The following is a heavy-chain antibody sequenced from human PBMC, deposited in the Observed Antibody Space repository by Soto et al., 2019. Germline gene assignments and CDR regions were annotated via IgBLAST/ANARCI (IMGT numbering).Heavy chain of an antibody. CDR3: VGAGYGHTYCWFDP. Sequence: QVQLVQSGAEVKKPGSSVKVSCKASGGTFSSYAISWVRQAPGQGLEWMGGIIPIFGTANYAQKFQGRVTXXVXAXTSTGQLARSSRRTEDRGVYCCVGAGYGHTYCWFDPWRQGTLVTVS. D-gene: IGHD4-17*01. CDR2: IIPIFGTA. J-gene: IGHJ5*02. CDR1: GGTFSSYA. V-gene: IGHV1-69*12.